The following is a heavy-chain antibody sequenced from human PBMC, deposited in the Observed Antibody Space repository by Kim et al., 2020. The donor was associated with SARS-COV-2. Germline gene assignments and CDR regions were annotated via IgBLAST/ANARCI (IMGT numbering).Heavy chain of an antibody. V-gene: IGHV1-69*01. D-gene: IGHD3-22*01. CDR3: ARDYYDSSGYDY. J-gene: IGHJ4*02. Sequence: NYAQKFKGRVTITADEATSTAYMELSSLRSEDTAVYYCARDYYDSSGYDYWGQGTLVTVSS.